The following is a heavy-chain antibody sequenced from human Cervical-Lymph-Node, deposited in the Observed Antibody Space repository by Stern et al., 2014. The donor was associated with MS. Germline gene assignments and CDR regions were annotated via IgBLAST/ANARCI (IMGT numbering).Heavy chain of an antibody. V-gene: IGHV1-69*01. J-gene: IGHJ4*02. CDR2: IIPIFGTA. CDR1: GGTFNTNV. D-gene: IGHD6-6*01. CDR3: ARAAYSTSSYNY. Sequence: QLVQSGAEVKKPGSSVKVSCKASGGTFNTNVISWVRQAPGQGLEWMGGIIPIFGTALYAQKFQGRVTITANESTRAVYMELSSLRSEDTAVYYCARAAYSTSSYNYWGQGTLVIVSS.